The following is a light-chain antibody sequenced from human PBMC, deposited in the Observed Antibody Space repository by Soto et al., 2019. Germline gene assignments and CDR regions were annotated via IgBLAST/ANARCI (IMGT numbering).Light chain of an antibody. CDR1: QSGFSTY. Sequence: ELVLTQSPGTLSLSPGDRATLACTASQSGFSTYLAWFQLRPGQAPRLLISAASIRATGIPGRFSGSGSGTDFTLTISRLEPEDFAVYYCHQYGNSPWTLGQGTKVEIK. J-gene: IGKJ1*01. V-gene: IGKV3-20*01. CDR2: AAS. CDR3: HQYGNSPWT.